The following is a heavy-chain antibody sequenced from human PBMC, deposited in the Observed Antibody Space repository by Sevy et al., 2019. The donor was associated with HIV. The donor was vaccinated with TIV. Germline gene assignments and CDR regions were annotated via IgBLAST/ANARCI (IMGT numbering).Heavy chain of an antibody. V-gene: IGHV3-11*04. Sequence: GGSLRLSCAASGFTFSDYYMSWIRQAPGKGLEWVSYISSSGSTIYYADSVKGRFTISRDNAKNSRYLQMNSLRAEDTAVYDCARDGREDDYVWGSYRYQPLVLFDYWGQGTLVTVSS. D-gene: IGHD3-16*02. CDR2: ISSSGSTI. CDR3: ARDGREDDYVWGSYRYQPLVLFDY. CDR1: GFTFSDYY. J-gene: IGHJ4*02.